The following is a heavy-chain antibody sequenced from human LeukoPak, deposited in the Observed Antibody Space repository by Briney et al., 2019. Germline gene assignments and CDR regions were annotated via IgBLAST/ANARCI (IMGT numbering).Heavy chain of an antibody. Sequence: SQTLSLTCTVSGGSISSGPYYWNWIRQPAGKGLEWIGRIYTSGSTNYNPSLKSRVTMSVDTSKNQFSLKLSSVTAADTAVYYCARDYYGSGTHLYYYYMDVWGKGTTVTISS. CDR2: IYTSGST. J-gene: IGHJ6*03. CDR1: GGSISSGPYY. V-gene: IGHV4-61*02. CDR3: ARDYYGSGTHLYYYYMDV. D-gene: IGHD3-10*01.